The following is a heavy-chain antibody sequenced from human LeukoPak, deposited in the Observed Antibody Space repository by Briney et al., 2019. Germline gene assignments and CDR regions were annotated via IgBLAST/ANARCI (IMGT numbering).Heavy chain of an antibody. J-gene: IGHJ6*02. CDR1: GYSFTSYW. CDR2: IFPTDSDT. V-gene: IGHV5-51*01. D-gene: IGHD3-3*01. CDR3: ARHFGVSSSSYGMDV. Sequence: GESLKISCKGSGYSFTSYWIGWVRQMPGKGLEWMGVIFPTDSDTRYSPSFQGQVTISADKSISTAYLQWSSLKASDTAIYYCARHFGVSSSSYGMDVWGQGTTVTVSS.